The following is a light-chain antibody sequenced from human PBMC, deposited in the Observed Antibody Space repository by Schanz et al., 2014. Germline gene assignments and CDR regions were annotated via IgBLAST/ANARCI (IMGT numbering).Light chain of an antibody. V-gene: IGKV3-15*01. J-gene: IGKJ1*01. CDR3: QQGYSTPWT. Sequence: EIVMTQSPATLSVSPGERATLSCRASQSVSSNLAWYQQKPGQAPRLLIYGASTRATGIPARFSGSGSGTEFTLTISSLQSEDVATYFCQQGYSTPWTFGQGTKVEIK. CDR1: QSVSSN. CDR2: GAS.